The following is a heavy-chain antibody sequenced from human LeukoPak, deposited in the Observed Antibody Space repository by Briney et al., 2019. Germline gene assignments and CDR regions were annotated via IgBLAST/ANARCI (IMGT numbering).Heavy chain of an antibody. CDR1: GFTFSSYG. CDR2: ISYDGSNK. V-gene: IGHV3-30*18. J-gene: IGHJ4*02. D-gene: IGHD3-22*01. Sequence: PGRSLRLSCAASGFTFSSYGMHWVRQAPGKGLEWVAVISYDGSNKYHVDSVKGRFTISRDNPKKTLYPQMNSLRAEDTAVYYCAKDSSGYYSPIDYWGQGTLVTVSS. CDR3: AKDSSGYYSPIDY.